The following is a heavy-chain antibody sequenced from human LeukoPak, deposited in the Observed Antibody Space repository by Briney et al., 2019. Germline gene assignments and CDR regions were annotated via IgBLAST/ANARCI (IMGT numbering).Heavy chain of an antibody. CDR2: TRYDGSNK. CDR3: ANINFDYLDNY. Sequence: GGSLRLSCAASGFTLSTYDMHWVRQAPGKGLEWVAFTRYDGSNKYYADSVKGRFTVSRDNSNNTLYLQMNSLRAEDTAVYYCANINFDYLDNYWGQGTLVTVSS. V-gene: IGHV3-30*02. J-gene: IGHJ4*02. CDR1: GFTLSTYD. D-gene: IGHD3-9*01.